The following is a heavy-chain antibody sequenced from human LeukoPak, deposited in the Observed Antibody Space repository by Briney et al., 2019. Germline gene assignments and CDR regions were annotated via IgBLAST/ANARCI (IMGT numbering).Heavy chain of an antibody. CDR2: ICYSGNT. CDR3: ARNRESSGYYSYFDY. V-gene: IGHV4-39*07. CDR1: GGSISGSSYY. Sequence: SETLSLTCTVSGGSISGSSYYWGWIRQPPGKGLEWIRSICYSGNTYYNPSLKSRVTISIDTSKNQFSLKLSSVTAADTAVYYCARNRESSGYYSYFDYWGQGTLVTVSS. J-gene: IGHJ4*02. D-gene: IGHD3-22*01.